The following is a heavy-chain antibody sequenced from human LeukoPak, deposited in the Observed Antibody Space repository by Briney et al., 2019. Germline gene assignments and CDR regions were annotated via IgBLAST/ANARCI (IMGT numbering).Heavy chain of an antibody. CDR3: ARGIHYGSGSYYYGMDV. CDR2: INHSGST. V-gene: IGHV4-34*01. Sequence: PSETLSLTCAVYGGSFSGYYWSWIRQPPGKGLEWIGEINHSGSTNYNPSLKSRVTISVGTSKNQFSLKLSSVTAADTAVYYCARGIHYGSGSYYYGMDVWGQGTTVTVSS. D-gene: IGHD3-10*01. CDR1: GGSFSGYY. J-gene: IGHJ6*02.